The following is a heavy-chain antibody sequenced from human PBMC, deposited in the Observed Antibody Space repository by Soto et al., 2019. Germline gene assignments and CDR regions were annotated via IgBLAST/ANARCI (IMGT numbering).Heavy chain of an antibody. J-gene: IGHJ4*02. V-gene: IGHV1-18*01. CDR1: GYAFMSYG. Sequence: QVQLMQSGVEVTKPGASVTLSCKTSGYAFMSYGLSWVRLAPGKGLEWMGWTVPGSGNIDYAQKFQDRITINIATATTTGYMELRGVTSDDTALYICTRVAGYGSGTRHVDKWGQGTLVTVSS. CDR2: TVPGSGNI. D-gene: IGHD3-10*01. CDR3: TRVAGYGSGTRHVDK.